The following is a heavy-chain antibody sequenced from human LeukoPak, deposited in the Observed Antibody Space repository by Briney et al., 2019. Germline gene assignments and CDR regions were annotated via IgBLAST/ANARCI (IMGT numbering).Heavy chain of an antibody. CDR2: IYTGSST. J-gene: IGHJ6*03. CDR1: GFTFNTYA. V-gene: IGHV3-23*03. CDR3: ARGARLTMVRGVIRYYYMDV. Sequence: PGGSLRLSCAASGFTFNTYAMSWVRQAPGKGLEWVSVIYTGSSTYYADSVKGRFTISRDNSKNTLYLQMNSLRAEDTAVYYCARGARLTMVRGVIRYYYMDVWGKGTTVTISS. D-gene: IGHD3-10*01.